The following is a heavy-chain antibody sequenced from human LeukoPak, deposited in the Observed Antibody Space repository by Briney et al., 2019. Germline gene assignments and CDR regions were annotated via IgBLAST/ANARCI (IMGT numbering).Heavy chain of an antibody. V-gene: IGHV3-23*01. D-gene: IGHD3-22*01. CDR3: ATGNYYDSRGYYTFGH. J-gene: IGHJ1*01. CDR2: ISGSGLSGSGDST. CDR1: AFTFSSYG. Sequence: GGSLRLSCAASAFTFSSYGMSWVRQAPGKGLEWVSAISGSGLSGSGDSTYYADSVKGRFTISRDNSKNTLYLQMNSLRAEDTAVYYCATGNYYDSRGYYTFGHWGQGTLVTVSS.